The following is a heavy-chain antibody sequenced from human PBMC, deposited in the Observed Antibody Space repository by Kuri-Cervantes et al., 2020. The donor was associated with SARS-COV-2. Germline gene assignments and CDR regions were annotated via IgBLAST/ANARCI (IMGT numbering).Heavy chain of an antibody. CDR2: IDPSDSYT. Sequence: KVSCKGSGYSFTSYWISWVRQMPGKGLEWMGRIDPSDSYTNYSPSFQGHVTISADKSISTAYLQWSGLKASDTAMYYCASGRHLRAPEYRGQGTLVTVSS. CDR3: ASGRHLRAPEY. J-gene: IGHJ4*02. CDR1: GYSFTSYW. V-gene: IGHV5-10-1*01.